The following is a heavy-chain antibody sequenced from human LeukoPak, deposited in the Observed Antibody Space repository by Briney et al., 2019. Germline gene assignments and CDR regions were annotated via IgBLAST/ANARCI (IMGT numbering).Heavy chain of an antibody. D-gene: IGHD3-16*01. J-gene: IGHJ3*01. CDR3: ARPAYTAAYDL. V-gene: IGHV3-7*01. CDR2: MKGDGSEK. Sequence: GGSLRLSCVASGFTFSTYWMTWVRQAPGKGLEWVANMKGDGSEKHYVDSVKGRFTISRDNAKNSLYLQMNSLRAEDSAVYYCARPAYTAAYDLWGQGTMVTVSS. CDR1: GFTFSTYW.